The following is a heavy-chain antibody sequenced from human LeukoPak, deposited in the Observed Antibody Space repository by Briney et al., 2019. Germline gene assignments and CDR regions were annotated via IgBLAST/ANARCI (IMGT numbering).Heavy chain of an antibody. J-gene: IGHJ4*02. CDR2: IYYSGST. CDR1: GGSISSYY. V-gene: IGHV4-59*12. CDR3: ARATPDGYNYNY. Sequence: PSETLSLTCTVSGGSISSYYWSWIRQPPGKGLEWIGYIYYSGSTNYNPSLKSRVTMSVDTSKNQFSLKLSSVTAADTAVYYCARATPDGYNYNYWGQGTLVTVSS. D-gene: IGHD5-24*01.